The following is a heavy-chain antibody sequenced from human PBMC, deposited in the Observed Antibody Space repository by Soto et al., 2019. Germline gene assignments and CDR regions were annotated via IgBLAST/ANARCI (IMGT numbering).Heavy chain of an antibody. Sequence: PSETLSLTCTVSGGSISSSSYYWGWIRQPPGKGLEWIGSIYYSGSTNYNPSLKSRVTISVDTSKNQFSLKLSSVTAADTAVYYCARAKAPLYSSSWYWFDPWGQGTLVTVSS. CDR1: GGSISSSSYY. J-gene: IGHJ5*02. D-gene: IGHD6-13*01. V-gene: IGHV4-39*07. CDR2: IYYSGST. CDR3: ARAKAPLYSSSWYWFDP.